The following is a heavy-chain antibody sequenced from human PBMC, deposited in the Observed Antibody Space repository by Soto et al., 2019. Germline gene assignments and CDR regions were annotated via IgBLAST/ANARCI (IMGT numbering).Heavy chain of an antibody. V-gene: IGHV3-21*02. J-gene: IGHJ4*02. D-gene: IGHD4-17*01. CDR3: ARGYSVTTVTTIDY. CDR1: GFTVSSHS. CDR2: ISSTSSFI. Sequence: EVQLVESGGGLVKPGGSLRLSCAASGFTVSSHSMNWVRQAPGKGLEWVSSISSTSSFIYYTESVKGRFTISRDNAKNSLYLQMNSLRAEDTAVYYCARGYSVTTVTTIDYWGQGSLVTVSS.